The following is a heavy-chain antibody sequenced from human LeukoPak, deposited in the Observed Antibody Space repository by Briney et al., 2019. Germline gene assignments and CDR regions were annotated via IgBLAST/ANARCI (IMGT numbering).Heavy chain of an antibody. CDR3: ARAGERIAAAGPGDY. CDR2: ISAYNGNT. CDR1: GYTFTSYG. D-gene: IGHD6-13*01. V-gene: IGHV1-18*01. Sequence: ASVKVSCKASGYTFTSYGISWVRQAPGQGLEWMGWISAYNGNTNYAQKLQGRVTMTTDTSTSTAYMELRSLRSDDTAVYYCARAGERIAAAGPGDYWGQGTLVTVSS. J-gene: IGHJ4*02.